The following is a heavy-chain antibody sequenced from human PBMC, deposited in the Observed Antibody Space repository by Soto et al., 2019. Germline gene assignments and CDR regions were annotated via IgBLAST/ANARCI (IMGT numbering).Heavy chain of an antibody. CDR3: ARGPHSSDWYPRLHH. Sequence: PSETLSLTCTVSGGSISSYYWSWIRQPPGKGLEWIGEINPSASTNHNPSLKSRVSISVDTSKNQFALKLSSVTAADTAVYYCARGPHSSDWYPRLHHWGQGTPVTVSS. CDR2: INPSAST. D-gene: IGHD6-19*01. J-gene: IGHJ1*01. CDR1: GGSISSYY. V-gene: IGHV4-4*09.